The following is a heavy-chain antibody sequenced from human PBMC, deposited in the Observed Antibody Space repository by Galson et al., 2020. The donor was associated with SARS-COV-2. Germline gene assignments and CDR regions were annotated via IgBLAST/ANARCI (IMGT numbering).Heavy chain of an antibody. CDR1: GYTFTDYY. CDR3: VRVGSSSNWYRTTYYFDY. Sequence: GESLKISCKASGYTFTDYYIHWVRQAPGQGLEWMGWMNLDSGGTNYAQKFQGRVTMTRDTSITTAYMELIRLRSDDTAMYYCVRVGSSSNWYRTTYYFDYWGQGTLVTVSS. V-gene: IGHV1-2*02. J-gene: IGHJ4*02. CDR2: MNLDSGGT. D-gene: IGHD6-13*01.